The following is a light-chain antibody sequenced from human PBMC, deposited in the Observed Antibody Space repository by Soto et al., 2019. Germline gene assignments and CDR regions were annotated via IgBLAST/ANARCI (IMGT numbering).Light chain of an antibody. CDR2: EVS. V-gene: IGLV2-14*01. CDR3: GSYTSSSSWV. Sequence: QSALTQPASVSGSPGQSITISCTGTSSDVGVYNYVSWYQQHPGKAPKLMIYEVSNRPSGVSNRFSGSKSGNTASLTISGLQAEDEADYYCGSYTSSSSWVFGGGTKLTVL. J-gene: IGLJ3*02. CDR1: SSDVGVYNY.